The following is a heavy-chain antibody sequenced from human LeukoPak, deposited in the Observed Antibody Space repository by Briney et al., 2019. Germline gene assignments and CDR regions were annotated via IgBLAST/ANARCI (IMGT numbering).Heavy chain of an antibody. Sequence: ASVKVSCKVSGYTLTELSMHWVRQAPGKGLEWMGGFDPEDGETIYAQKFRGRVTMTEDTSTDTAYMELSSLRSEDTAVYYCATTPPLSNPSYGMDVWGQGTTVTVSS. CDR1: GYTLTELS. D-gene: IGHD1-14*01. V-gene: IGHV1-24*01. CDR3: ATTPPLSNPSYGMDV. CDR2: FDPEDGET. J-gene: IGHJ6*02.